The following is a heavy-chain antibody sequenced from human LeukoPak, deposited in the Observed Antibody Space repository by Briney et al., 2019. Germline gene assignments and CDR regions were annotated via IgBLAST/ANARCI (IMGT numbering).Heavy chain of an antibody. V-gene: IGHV4-39*01. CDR1: GGSISSSTHY. Sequence: PSETLSLTCTVSGGSISSSTHYWGWIRQSPGKGLEWIGSMYNSGSISYNPSLRSRVTITVDTSKNQFSLNFNSVTAADTALYFCGRNETSGYFDIWGQGTMVTVSS. CDR3: GRNETSGYFDI. D-gene: IGHD3-22*01. J-gene: IGHJ3*02. CDR2: MYNSGSI.